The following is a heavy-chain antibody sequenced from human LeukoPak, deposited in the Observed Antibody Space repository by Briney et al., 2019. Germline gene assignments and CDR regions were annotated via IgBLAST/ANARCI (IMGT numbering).Heavy chain of an antibody. CDR3: ARGAPSAYDILTGYYYNWFDP. D-gene: IGHD3-9*01. J-gene: IGHJ5*02. CDR2: MNPNSGNT. Sequence: ASVKVSCKASGYTFTSYDINWVRQATGQGLEWMGWMNPNSGNTGYAQKFQGRVTMTRNTSISTAYMELSSLRSEDTAVYYCARGAPSAYDILTGYYYNWFDPWGQGTLVTVSS. CDR1: GYTFTSYD. V-gene: IGHV1-8*01.